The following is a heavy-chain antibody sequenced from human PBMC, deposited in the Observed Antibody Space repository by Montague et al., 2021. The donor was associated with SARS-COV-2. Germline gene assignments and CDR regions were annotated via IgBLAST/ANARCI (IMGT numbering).Heavy chain of an antibody. CDR3: ARVYGGSYRGRIDY. CDR1: GFTFSSYG. Sequence: SLRLSCAASGFTFSSYGMHWVRQAPGKGLEWVAVIWYDGSNKYYADSVKGRFTISRDNSKNTLYLQMNSLRAEDTAVYYCARVYGGSYRGRIDYWGQGALVTVSS. J-gene: IGHJ4*02. V-gene: IGHV3-33*01. D-gene: IGHD1-26*01. CDR2: IWYDGSNK.